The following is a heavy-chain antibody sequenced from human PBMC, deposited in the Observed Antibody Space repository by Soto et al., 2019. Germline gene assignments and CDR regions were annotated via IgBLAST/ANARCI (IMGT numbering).Heavy chain of an antibody. CDR1: GERFASNG. CDR3: ARNWSASGMDV. V-gene: IGHV1-18*04. J-gene: IGHJ6*02. Sequence: ASVEVSCKASGERFASNGISWVQQAPGQGLEWMGWISTYHDYTHSAQKFQGRVTMTTDTSTTTAYMELRSLTSDDTAVYYCARNWSASGMDVWGQGTTVPSP. D-gene: IGHD1-1*01. CDR2: ISTYHDYT.